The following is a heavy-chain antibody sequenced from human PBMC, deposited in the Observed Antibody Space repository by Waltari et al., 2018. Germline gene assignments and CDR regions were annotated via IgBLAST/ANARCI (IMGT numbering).Heavy chain of an antibody. J-gene: IGHJ3*02. CDR3: AKACKQWLEGAFDI. V-gene: IGHV3-43*01. CDR2: ISWDGGST. D-gene: IGHD6-19*01. CDR1: GFTFDDYT. Sequence: EVQLVESGGVVVQPGGSLRLACAASGFTFDDYTMHWVRKAPGKGLECVSLISWDGGSTYYADSVKGRFTISRDNSKNSLYLQMNSLRTEDTALYYCAKACKQWLEGAFDIWGQGTMVTVSS.